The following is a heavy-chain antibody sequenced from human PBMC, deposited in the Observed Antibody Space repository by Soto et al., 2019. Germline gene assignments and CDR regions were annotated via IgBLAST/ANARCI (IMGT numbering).Heavy chain of an antibody. CDR1: GGTFSSYA. V-gene: IGHV1-69*01. Sequence: QVQLVQSGAEVKKPGSSVKVSCKASGGTFSSYAISWVRQAPGQGLEWMGGIIPIFGTANYAQKFQGRVTITADESTSTAYMELSSLRSEDTAVYYCARPYCSGGSCYSEYYYYGMDVWGQGTTVTVSS. J-gene: IGHJ6*02. CDR3: ARPYCSGGSCYSEYYYYGMDV. D-gene: IGHD2-15*01. CDR2: IIPIFGTA.